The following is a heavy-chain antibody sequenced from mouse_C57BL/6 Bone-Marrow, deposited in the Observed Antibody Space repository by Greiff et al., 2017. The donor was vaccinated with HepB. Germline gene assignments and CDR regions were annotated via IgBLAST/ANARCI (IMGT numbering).Heavy chain of an antibody. CDR3: ARKGGPYYGWGN. Sequence: QVQLQQPGAELVKPGASVKLSCKASGYTFTSYWMQWVKQRPGQGLEWIGEIDPSDSYTNYNQKFKGKATLTVDTSSSTAYMQLSSLTSEDSAVYYCARKGGPYYGWGNWGQGTTLTVSS. CDR1: GYTFTSYW. CDR2: IDPSDSYT. V-gene: IGHV1-50*01. J-gene: IGHJ2*01. D-gene: IGHD1-2*01.